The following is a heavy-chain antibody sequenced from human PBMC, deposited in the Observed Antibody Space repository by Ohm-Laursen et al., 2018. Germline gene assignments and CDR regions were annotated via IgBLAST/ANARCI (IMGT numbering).Heavy chain of an antibody. CDR1: GFTFSSYE. CDR2: IRKDGGET. J-gene: IGHJ3*02. V-gene: IGHV3-7*01. Sequence: SLRLSCTASGFTFSSYEMTWVRQAPGKGLEWVANIRKDGGETYYVDSVKGRFTISRDNAKNSLYLQINSLKGEDTAVYFCARDPTFHAFDIWGQGTMVTVSS. D-gene: IGHD2/OR15-2a*01. CDR3: ARDPTFHAFDI.